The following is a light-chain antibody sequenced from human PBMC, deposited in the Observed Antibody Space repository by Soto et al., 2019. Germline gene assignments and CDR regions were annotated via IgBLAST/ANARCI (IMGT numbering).Light chain of an antibody. J-gene: IGKJ1*01. CDR1: QSINNF. V-gene: IGKV1-5*03. CDR3: QQYNGYSGT. Sequence: DIQMTQSPSTLSAFVGDRVTITRRASQSINNFLAWYQQTPGRAPKLLIYTASNLESGVPSRFSGSGSGTEFTLTISGLQPDDFATYYCQQYNGYSGTFGQGTKVEIK. CDR2: TAS.